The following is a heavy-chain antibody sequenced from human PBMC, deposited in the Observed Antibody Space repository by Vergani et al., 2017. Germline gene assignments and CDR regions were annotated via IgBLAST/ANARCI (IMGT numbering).Heavy chain of an antibody. CDR3: ASGKYYSDSTSHFRGRYFDV. V-gene: IGHV4-39*01. J-gene: IGHJ2*01. D-gene: IGHD3-16*01. Sequence: QLQLQESGPGLVKPSETLSLTCTVSGGSIISRSYYWGWIRQPPGKGLEWIGSIYNSGNGDSSSSLKSRVTISADTSKNQFSLRLTSVTAADTAVYYCASGKYYSDSTSHFRGRYFDVWGRGTLVTVPS. CDR2: IYNSGNG. CDR1: GGSIISRSYY.